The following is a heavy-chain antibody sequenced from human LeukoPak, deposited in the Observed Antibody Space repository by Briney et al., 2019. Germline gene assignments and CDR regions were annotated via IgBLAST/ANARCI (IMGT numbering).Heavy chain of an antibody. Sequence: GGSLRLSCAASGFTFSSYAMSWVRQAPGKGLEWVSAISGSGGSTYYADSVKGRFTISRDNSKNTLYLQMNSLRAEDTAVYYCAKMRGDILTGYYRGWSDPWGQGTLVTVSS. CDR3: AKMRGDILTGYYRGWSDP. CDR1: GFTFSSYA. D-gene: IGHD3-9*01. V-gene: IGHV3-23*01. J-gene: IGHJ5*02. CDR2: ISGSGGST.